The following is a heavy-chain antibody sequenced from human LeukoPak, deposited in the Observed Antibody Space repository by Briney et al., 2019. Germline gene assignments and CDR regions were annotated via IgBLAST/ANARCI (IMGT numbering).Heavy chain of an antibody. CDR2: IYYSGSA. CDR3: ARDHAAGPGGDYYFDY. D-gene: IGHD6-13*01. Sequence: SETLSLTYTVSGGSISSYYWSWIRQPPGKGLEWIGYIYYSGSANYNPSLKSRVTISVDTSKNQFSLKLSSVTAADTAVYYCARDHAAGPGGDYYFDYWGQGTLVTVSS. J-gene: IGHJ4*02. V-gene: IGHV4-59*01. CDR1: GGSISSYY.